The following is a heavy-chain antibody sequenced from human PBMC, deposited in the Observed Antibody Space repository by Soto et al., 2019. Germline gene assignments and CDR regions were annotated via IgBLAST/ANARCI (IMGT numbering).Heavy chain of an antibody. CDR2: MNPNSGNT. V-gene: IGHV1-8*03. CDR3: AAEAWGSGGNHYMDV. D-gene: IGHD2-15*01. Sequence: ASVKGSCKASGYTFTRYDVSWVRQATGQGLEWMGWMNPNSGNTGYAQKFQERVTITRDMSTSTAYMELSSLRAEDTAVYYCAAEAWGSGGNHYMDVWGKGPTVPVSS. CDR1: GYTFTRYD. J-gene: IGHJ6*03.